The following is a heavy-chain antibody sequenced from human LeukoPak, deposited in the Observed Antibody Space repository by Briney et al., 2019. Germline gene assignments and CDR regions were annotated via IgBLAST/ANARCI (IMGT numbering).Heavy chain of an antibody. Sequence: SETLSLTCAVYGGSFSGYYWSWIRQPPGKGLEWIGEINHSGSTNYNPSLKSRVTISVDTSKNQFSLTLSSVTAADTAVYYCARATLDAFDIWGQGTMVTVSS. J-gene: IGHJ3*02. V-gene: IGHV4-34*01. CDR1: GGSFSGYY. CDR3: ARATLDAFDI. CDR2: INHSGST.